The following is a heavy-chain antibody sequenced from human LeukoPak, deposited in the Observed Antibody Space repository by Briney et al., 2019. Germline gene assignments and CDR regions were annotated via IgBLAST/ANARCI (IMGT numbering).Heavy chain of an antibody. CDR3: AREVVPAALSVPTY. V-gene: IGHV1-2*02. CDR1: GYTFTGYY. CDR2: INPNSGGT. J-gene: IGHJ4*02. Sequence: ASVKVSCKASGYTFTGYYMHWARQAPGQGLEWMGWINPNSGGTNYAQKFQGRVTMTRDTSISTAYMELSRLRSDDTAVYYCAREVVPAALSVPTYWGQGTLVTVSS. D-gene: IGHD2-2*01.